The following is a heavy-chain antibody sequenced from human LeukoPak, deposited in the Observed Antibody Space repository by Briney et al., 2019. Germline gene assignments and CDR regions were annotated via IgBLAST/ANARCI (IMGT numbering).Heavy chain of an antibody. CDR3: AKVSVAAIVY. Sequence: GGTLRLSCAASGFTFSSYGMSWVRQAPGKGLEWVSAISGSGGSTYYADSVKGRFTISRDNSKNTLYLQMNSLRAEDTAVYYCAKVSVAAIVYWGQGTLVTVSS. CDR2: ISGSGGST. V-gene: IGHV3-23*01. J-gene: IGHJ4*02. D-gene: IGHD2-15*01. CDR1: GFTFSSYG.